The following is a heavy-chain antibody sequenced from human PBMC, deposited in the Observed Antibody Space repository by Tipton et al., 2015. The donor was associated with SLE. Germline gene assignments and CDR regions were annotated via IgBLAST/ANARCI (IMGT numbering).Heavy chain of an antibody. CDR1: GFTFVDYA. V-gene: IGHV3-49*04. CDR3: AREVAIAAASKY. J-gene: IGHJ4*02. CDR2: IRSKAYGGTT. Sequence: SLRLSCTTSGFTFVDYAMHWVRQAPGKGLEWVGFIRSKAYGGTTEYAASLKGRLTISRDDSKGIVYLQVNSLKTEDTAVYYCAREVAIAAASKYWGQGTLVTVSS. D-gene: IGHD6-13*01.